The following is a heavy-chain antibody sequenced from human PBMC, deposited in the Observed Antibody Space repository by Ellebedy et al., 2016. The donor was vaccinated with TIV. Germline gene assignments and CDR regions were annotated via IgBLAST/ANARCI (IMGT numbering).Heavy chain of an antibody. CDR2: INPNSGGT. CDR3: ARDGDYFSSASCYGYDY. CDR1: GYTFTGYY. D-gene: IGHD2-2*01. V-gene: IGHV1-2*02. J-gene: IGHJ4*02. Sequence: AASVKVSCKASGYTFTGYYMHWVRQAPGQGLEWRGWINPNSGGTNYAQKFQGRVTMTRDTSISTAYMELSRLRSDDTAVYYCARDGDYFSSASCYGYDYWGQGTLVTVSS.